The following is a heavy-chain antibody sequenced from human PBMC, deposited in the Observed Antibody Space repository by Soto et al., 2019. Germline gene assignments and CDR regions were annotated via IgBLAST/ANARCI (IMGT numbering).Heavy chain of an antibody. CDR2: TYYRSKRYS. Sequence: SQTLSLTCAISGDSASSNNAAWNWIRQSPSRGLEWLGRTYYRSKRYSDYSLSVKSRITINPDTSKDQFSLQLNSVTPEDTAPNYCARAKEYTRSSGMDVWGQGTTVTVSS. CDR3: ARAKEYTRSSGMDV. CDR1: GDSASSNNAA. J-gene: IGHJ6*02. D-gene: IGHD6-6*01. V-gene: IGHV6-1*01.